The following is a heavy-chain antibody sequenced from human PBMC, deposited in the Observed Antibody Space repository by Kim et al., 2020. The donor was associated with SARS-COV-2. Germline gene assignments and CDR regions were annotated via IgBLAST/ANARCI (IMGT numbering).Heavy chain of an antibody. D-gene: IGHD5-12*01. Sequence: ASVKVSCKASGYTFTSYGISWVRQAPGQGLEWMGWICAYNGNTNYAQKLQGRVTMTTDTSTSTAYMELRSLRSDDTAVYYCARDPGVSGYGDFDYWGQGTLVTVSS. CDR1: GYTFTSYG. J-gene: IGHJ4*02. V-gene: IGHV1-18*01. CDR3: ARDPGVSGYGDFDY. CDR2: ICAYNGNT.